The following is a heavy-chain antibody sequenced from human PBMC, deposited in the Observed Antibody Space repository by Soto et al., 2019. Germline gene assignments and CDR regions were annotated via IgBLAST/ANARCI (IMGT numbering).Heavy chain of an antibody. V-gene: IGHV3-74*01. CDR1: GYTFSHYL. J-gene: IGHJ4*02. Sequence: LRLSYTASGYTFSHYLMHWFRQAPGKELVWVSRVNPDGTITTYADSVNGRFTISRDTATNKLYLHMNSLGVEGTAPYYCSYDTFGDEDLWGQGT. D-gene: IGHD3-9*01. CDR3: SYDTFGDEDL. CDR2: VNPDGTIT.